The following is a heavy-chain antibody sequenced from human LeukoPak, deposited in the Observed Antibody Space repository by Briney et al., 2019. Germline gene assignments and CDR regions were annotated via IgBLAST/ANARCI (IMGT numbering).Heavy chain of an antibody. Sequence: ASVKVSCKASGNTFTSYAMNWVRQAPGQGLEWMGWINTNTGNPTYAQGFTGRFVFSLDTSVSTAYLQISSLKAEDTAVYYCARDYYDSSGYYTHAFDIWGQGTMVTVSS. CDR1: GNTFTSYA. CDR3: ARDYYDSSGYYTHAFDI. J-gene: IGHJ3*02. D-gene: IGHD3-22*01. V-gene: IGHV7-4-1*02. CDR2: INTNTGNP.